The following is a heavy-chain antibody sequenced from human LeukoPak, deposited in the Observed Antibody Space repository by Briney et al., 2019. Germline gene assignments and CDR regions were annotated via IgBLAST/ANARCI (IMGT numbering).Heavy chain of an antibody. CDR2: IYYIGSS. V-gene: IGHV4-59*01. D-gene: IGHD6-25*01. CDR1: GGFITSYY. CDR3: ARSAQRLAPYDY. Sequence: SETLSLTCTVSGGFITSYYWSWIRQPPGKGLEWNGFIYYIGSSNYNPFLKTRVTLSVDTSKNQCSLKLRSVTAAETAVYYCARSAQRLAPYDYWGQGTLVTVSS. J-gene: IGHJ4*02.